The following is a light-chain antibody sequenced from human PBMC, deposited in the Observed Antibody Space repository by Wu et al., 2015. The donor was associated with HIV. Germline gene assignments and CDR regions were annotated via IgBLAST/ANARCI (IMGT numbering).Light chain of an antibody. Sequence: DIQMTQSPSSLSAFVGARVTITCRASQSITSYLNWYQQKPGKAPKLLIYAASSLQSGVPSRFSGSGSGTDFTLTISSLQPEDFATYYCQQSYSTPPAFGGGTKVEIK. CDR2: AAS. V-gene: IGKV1-39*01. CDR1: QSITSY. CDR3: QQSYSTPPA. J-gene: IGKJ4*01.